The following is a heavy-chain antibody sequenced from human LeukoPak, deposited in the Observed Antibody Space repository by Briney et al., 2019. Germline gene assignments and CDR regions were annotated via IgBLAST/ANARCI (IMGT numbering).Heavy chain of an antibody. CDR2: IKQDGSEK. Sequence: PGGSLRLSCAASGFTFSSYWMSWVRQAPGKGLEWVANIKQDGSEKYYVDSVKGRFTISRDNAKNSLYLQMNSLRAEDTAVYYCARARENGGDAFDIWGQGTMVTVSS. J-gene: IGHJ3*02. CDR3: ARARENGGDAFDI. D-gene: IGHD3-16*01. V-gene: IGHV3-7*04. CDR1: GFTFSSYW.